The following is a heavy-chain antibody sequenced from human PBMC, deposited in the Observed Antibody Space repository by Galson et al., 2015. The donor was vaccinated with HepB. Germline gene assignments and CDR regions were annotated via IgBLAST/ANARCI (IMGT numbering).Heavy chain of an antibody. V-gene: IGHV3-64D*06. CDR3: VKGYCGGDCWRLSDY. J-gene: IGHJ4*02. Sequence: SLRLSCAASGFTFSSYAMHWVRQAPGKGLEYVSAISSNGGSTYYADSVKGRFTISRDNSKNTLYLQMSSLRAEDTAVYYCVKGYCGGDCWRLSDYWGQGTLVTVSS. D-gene: IGHD2-21*02. CDR2: ISSNGGST. CDR1: GFTFSSYA.